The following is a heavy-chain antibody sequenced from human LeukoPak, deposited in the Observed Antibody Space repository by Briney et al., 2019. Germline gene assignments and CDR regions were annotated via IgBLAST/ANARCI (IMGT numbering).Heavy chain of an antibody. CDR3: ARVAGLYGSGTLDY. V-gene: IGHV4-59*01. D-gene: IGHD3-10*01. Sequence: SETLSLTCTVSGGSISSYYWSWIRQPPGKGLEWIGSIYHSGSTYYNPSLKSRVTISVDTSKNQFSLKLSSVTAADTAVYYCARVAGLYGSGTLDYWGQGTLVTVSS. J-gene: IGHJ4*02. CDR1: GGSISSYY. CDR2: IYHSGST.